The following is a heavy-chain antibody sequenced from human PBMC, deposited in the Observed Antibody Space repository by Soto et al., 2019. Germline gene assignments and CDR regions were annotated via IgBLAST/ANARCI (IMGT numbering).Heavy chain of an antibody. V-gene: IGHV4-4*02. Sequence: PSETLSLTCAVSGGSIRSSSWWTWLRQSPWKGLEWIGEFYHAGSAHYKPSYQRRVTISADTSKNLFSLRLTSVTAADTAIYYCARASSFRADFDFWIQGTAVSVS. CDR2: FYHAGSA. J-gene: IGHJ3*01. CDR3: ARASSFRADFDF. D-gene: IGHD6-19*01. CDR1: GGSIRSSSW.